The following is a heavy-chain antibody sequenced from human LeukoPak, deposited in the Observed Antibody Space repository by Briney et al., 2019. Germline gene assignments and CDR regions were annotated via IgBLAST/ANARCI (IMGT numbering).Heavy chain of an antibody. CDR3: ARERQQYNWKEFDP. CDR1: GFTFSIYA. V-gene: IGHV3-23*01. Sequence: GGSLRLSCAASGFTFSIYAMSWIRQAPGRGLEWVSAISGGGGHTIYYADSVKGRFTISRDDSKNTLYLQMNSLRAEDTAVYYCARERQQYNWKEFDPWGQGTLVTVSS. D-gene: IGHD1-20*01. J-gene: IGHJ5*02. CDR2: ISGGGGHTI.